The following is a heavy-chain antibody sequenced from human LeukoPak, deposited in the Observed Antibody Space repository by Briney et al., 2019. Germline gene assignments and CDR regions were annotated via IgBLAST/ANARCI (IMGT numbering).Heavy chain of an antibody. CDR2: IYYSGST. Sequence: SQTLSLTCTVSGGSISSGGYYWSWIRQHPGKGLEWIGYIYYSGSTYYNPSLKSRVTISVDTSKNQFSLKLSSVTAADTAVYYCARGRVMIVVRRDAFDIWGQGTMVTVSS. D-gene: IGHD3-22*01. CDR1: GGSISSGGYY. CDR3: ARGRVMIVVRRDAFDI. V-gene: IGHV4-31*03. J-gene: IGHJ3*02.